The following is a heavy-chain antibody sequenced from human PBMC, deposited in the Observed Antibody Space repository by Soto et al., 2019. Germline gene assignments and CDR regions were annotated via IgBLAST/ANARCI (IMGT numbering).Heavy chain of an antibody. CDR1: GFTFSSYA. D-gene: IGHD3-10*01. CDR3: AKYPIKVVRGGYWYFDL. CDR2: ISASAAIT. J-gene: IGHJ2*01. Sequence: GGSLRLSCEASGFTFSSYAMSWVRQAPGKGLEWVSAISASAAITNYAESVKGRFTITRDNSQNTLYLQMSSVRGEDTALYYCAKYPIKVVRGGYWYFDLWGRGTLVTVSS. V-gene: IGHV3-23*01.